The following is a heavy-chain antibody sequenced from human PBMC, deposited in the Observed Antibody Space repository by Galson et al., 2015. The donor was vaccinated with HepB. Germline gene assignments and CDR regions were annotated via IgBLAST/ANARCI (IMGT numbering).Heavy chain of an antibody. D-gene: IGHD3-10*01. CDR3: ARGGSESFYDAFDI. CDR1: GFTVSSRC. Sequence: SLRLSCAASGFTVSSRCMAWVRQAPGKGLEWVSGIHSGGSTYYADSVKGRFTISRDNSRNTLFLQMSSLRAEDTAVYYCARGGSESFYDAFDIWGQGTMVTVSS. V-gene: IGHV3-66*01. CDR2: IHSGGST. J-gene: IGHJ3*02.